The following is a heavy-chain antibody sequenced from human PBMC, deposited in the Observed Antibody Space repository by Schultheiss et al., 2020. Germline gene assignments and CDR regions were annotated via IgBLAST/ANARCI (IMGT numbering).Heavy chain of an antibody. CDR1: GFTFSSYW. V-gene: IGHV3-30*03. Sequence: GGSLRLSCAASGFTFSSYWMHWVRQAPGKGLEWVAVISYDGSNKYYADSVKGRFTISRDNSKNTLYLQMNSLRAEDTAVYYCARDYYDSSGYYYVLGFDYWGQGTLVTVSS. D-gene: IGHD3-22*01. CDR2: ISYDGSNK. J-gene: IGHJ4*02. CDR3: ARDYYDSSGYYYVLGFDY.